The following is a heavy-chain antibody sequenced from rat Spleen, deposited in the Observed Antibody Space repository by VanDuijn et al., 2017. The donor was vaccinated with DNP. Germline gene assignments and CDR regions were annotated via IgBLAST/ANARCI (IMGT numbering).Heavy chain of an antibody. J-gene: IGHJ2*01. D-gene: IGHD4-3*01. Sequence: EVKLVESGGGLVQPGRSLKLSCAASGFNFNDYWMGWVRQAPGKGLEWIGEINKDGNTINYTPSLKDKFTISRDNAQNTLYLQMSTLGSEDTAIYYCVRERFGVDYWGQGVMVIVSS. V-gene: IGHV4-2*01. CDR1: GFNFNDYW. CDR3: VRERFGVDY. CDR2: INKDGNTI.